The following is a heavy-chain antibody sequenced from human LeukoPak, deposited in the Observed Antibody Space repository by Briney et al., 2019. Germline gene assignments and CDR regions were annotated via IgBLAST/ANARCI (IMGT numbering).Heavy chain of an antibody. D-gene: IGHD2-21*01. V-gene: IGHV4-59*08. CDR1: GDSITNNY. J-gene: IGHJ4*02. CDR3: SGRSIREGAGY. Sequence: SETLSLTCSVSGDSITNNYWAWIRQPPGKGLEWIGYTHDSGNTNYNPSLKSRVTISVDTSKNQFSLKLSSVTAADTAVYYCSGRSIREGAGYWGQGTLVTVSS. CDR2: THDSGNT.